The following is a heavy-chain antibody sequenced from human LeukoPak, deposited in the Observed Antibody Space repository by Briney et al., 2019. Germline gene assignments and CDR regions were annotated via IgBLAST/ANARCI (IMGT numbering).Heavy chain of an antibody. J-gene: IGHJ5*02. Sequence: PSETLSLTCTVSGGSISSYYWSWIRQPPGKGLEWIGYIYYSGSTDYNPSLKSRVTISVDTSKNQFSLKLSSVTAADTAVYYCARFWYCGGDCYSQPTWFDPWGQGTLVTVSS. V-gene: IGHV4-59*01. CDR1: GGSISSYY. CDR2: IYYSGST. CDR3: ARFWYCGGDCYSQPTWFDP. D-gene: IGHD2-21*02.